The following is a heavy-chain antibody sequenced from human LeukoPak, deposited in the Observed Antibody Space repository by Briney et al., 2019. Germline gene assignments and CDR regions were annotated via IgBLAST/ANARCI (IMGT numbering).Heavy chain of an antibody. CDR1: GCSDCGVL. CDR2: IDASGRT. CDR3: ARAPAGGGWTSPFHD. Sequence: SETVSLTCSVSGCSDCGVLWSWLRQPAGKGLVWFGRIDASGRTNHSPSLKSRIPMSVDTSDNQFSLKLTSVTAADTAVYFCARAPAGGGWTSPFHDGGQGTLVTVSS. J-gene: IGHJ4*02. V-gene: IGHV4-4*07. D-gene: IGHD3/OR15-3a*01.